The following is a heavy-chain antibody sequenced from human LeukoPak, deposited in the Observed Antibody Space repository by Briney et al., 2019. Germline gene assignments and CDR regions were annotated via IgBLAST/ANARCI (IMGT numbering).Heavy chain of an antibody. Sequence: PGGSLRLSCAASGFTFSSYWMQWVRQAPGKGLVWVSRINSDGSSTSYADSEKGRFTITRDNAKNTLYLQMSSLRAEDTAVYYCAREVVVAATPLDYWGQGTLVTVSS. J-gene: IGHJ4*02. CDR2: INSDGSST. D-gene: IGHD2-15*01. CDR1: GFTFSSYW. V-gene: IGHV3-74*01. CDR3: AREVVVAATPLDY.